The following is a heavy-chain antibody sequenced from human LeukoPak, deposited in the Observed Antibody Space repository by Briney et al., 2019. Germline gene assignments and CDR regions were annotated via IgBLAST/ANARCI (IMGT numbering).Heavy chain of an antibody. Sequence: GRSLRLSCVASGFTFSSYGMHWVRQAPGKGLEWVAVIWYDGSNKYYADSVKGRFTISRDNSKNTLYLQMNSLRAEDTAVYYCARVLLPLYGMDVWGQGTTVTASS. J-gene: IGHJ6*02. V-gene: IGHV3-33*01. CDR1: GFTFSSYG. D-gene: IGHD3-22*01. CDR2: IWYDGSNK. CDR3: ARVLLPLYGMDV.